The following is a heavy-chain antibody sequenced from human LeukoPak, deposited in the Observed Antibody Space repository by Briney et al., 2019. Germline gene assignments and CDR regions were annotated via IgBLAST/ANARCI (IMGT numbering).Heavy chain of an antibody. J-gene: IGHJ4*02. CDR2: ISGSGGST. D-gene: IGHD2-2*01. CDR3: AKVYCSSTSCECFDY. V-gene: IGHV3-23*01. Sequence: GGSLRLSCAASGFTFSSYAMSWVRQAPGKGLEWVSAISGSGGSTYYADSVKGRFTISRDNSKNTLYLQMNSLRAEDTAVYYCAKVYCSSTSCECFDYWGREPWSPSPQ. CDR1: GFTFSSYA.